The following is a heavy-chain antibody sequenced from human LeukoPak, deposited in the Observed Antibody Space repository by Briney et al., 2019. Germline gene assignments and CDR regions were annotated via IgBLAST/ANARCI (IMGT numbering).Heavy chain of an antibody. D-gene: IGHD3-3*02. J-gene: IGHJ6*03. CDR2: LNHSGST. Sequence: PSETLSLTCAVYGGSFSGYYWSWIRQPPGKGLEWIGELNHSGSTNYNPSLKSRVTISVDTSKNQFSLKLSSVTAADTAVYYCARISPPMDVWGKGTTVTVSS. CDR1: GGSFSGYY. V-gene: IGHV4-34*01. CDR3: ARISPPMDV.